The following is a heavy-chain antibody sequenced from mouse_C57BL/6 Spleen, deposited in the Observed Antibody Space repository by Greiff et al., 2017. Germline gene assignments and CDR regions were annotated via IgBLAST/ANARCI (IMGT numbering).Heavy chain of an antibody. D-gene: IGHD1-1*01. CDR2: IDPSDSYT. V-gene: IGHV1-69*01. Sequence: QVQLQQPGAELVMPGASVKLSCKASGYTFTSYWMHWVKPRPGQGLEWIGEIDPSDSYTNYNQKFKGKSTLTVDKSSSTAYMQLSSLTSEDSAVYYCARGIYYYGSSSLFDYWGQGTTLTVSS. J-gene: IGHJ2*01. CDR3: ARGIYYYGSSSLFDY. CDR1: GYTFTSYW.